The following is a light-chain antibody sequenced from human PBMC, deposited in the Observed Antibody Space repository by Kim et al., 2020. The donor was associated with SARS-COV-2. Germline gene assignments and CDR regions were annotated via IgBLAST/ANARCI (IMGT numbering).Light chain of an antibody. CDR2: GAS. CDR1: QSVSTN. CDR3: QQYNGWPRT. J-gene: IGKJ1*01. V-gene: IGKV3-15*01. Sequence: ASPGERATLSGRASQSVSTNLAWYQQKPVQAPRLLIYGASTRDTGIAARFSGSGSGTEFSLTISSLQSEDFAVYYCQQYNGWPRTFGQGTKVDIK.